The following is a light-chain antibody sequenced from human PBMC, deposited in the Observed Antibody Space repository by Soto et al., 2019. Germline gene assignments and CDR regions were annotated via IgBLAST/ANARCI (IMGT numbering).Light chain of an antibody. J-gene: IGKJ3*01. CDR3: QQRSNWPCT. CDR1: QSVSSY. V-gene: IGKV3-11*01. Sequence: EIVLTQSPATLSLSPGERATLSCRASQSVSSYLAWYQQKPGQAPSLLIYDASNRATGIPARFSGSGSGTDFTLTISRLEPEDFAVYYCQQRSNWPCTFGPGTKVDIK. CDR2: DAS.